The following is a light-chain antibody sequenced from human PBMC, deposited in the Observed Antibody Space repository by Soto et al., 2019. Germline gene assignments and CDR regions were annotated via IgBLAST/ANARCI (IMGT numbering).Light chain of an antibody. CDR1: SSDVGGYNY. CDR2: AVS. CDR3: CSYTVSGTYV. Sequence: QSALTLPASVSGSPGQSITISCTGTSSDVGGYNYVSWYQQHPGKAPKLMIYAVSNRPSGVSNRFSGSKSGNTATLTISGLQAEDEADYYCCSYTVSGTYVFGTGTKVTVL. V-gene: IGLV2-14*01. J-gene: IGLJ1*01.